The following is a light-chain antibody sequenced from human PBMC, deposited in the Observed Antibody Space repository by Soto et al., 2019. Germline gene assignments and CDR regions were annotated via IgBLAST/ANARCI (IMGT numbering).Light chain of an antibody. CDR3: SSFTSSITYV. V-gene: IGLV2-14*01. Sequence: SVLTQPASVSGSPGQSITISCTGTSIDVGGYNSVSWYRQDPGKAPKLIIYDVTYRPSGVSNRFSGSKSGNTASLTISGLQSEDEADYHCSSFTSSITYVFXTGTKVTVL. CDR2: DVT. J-gene: IGLJ1*01. CDR1: SIDVGGYNS.